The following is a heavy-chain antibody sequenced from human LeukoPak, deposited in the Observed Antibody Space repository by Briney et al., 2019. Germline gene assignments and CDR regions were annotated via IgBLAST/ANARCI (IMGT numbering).Heavy chain of an antibody. V-gene: IGHV4-30-4*08. CDR1: GGSISSSSYY. D-gene: IGHD3-22*01. CDR3: ARDWDSSGYYPGLLGY. J-gene: IGHJ4*02. CDR2: IYYSGST. Sequence: SETLSLTCTVSGGSISSSSYYWGWIRQPPGKGLEWIGYIYYSGSTYYNPSLKSRVTISVDTSKNQFSLKLSSVTAADTAVYYCARDWDSSGYYPGLLGYWGQGTLVTVSS.